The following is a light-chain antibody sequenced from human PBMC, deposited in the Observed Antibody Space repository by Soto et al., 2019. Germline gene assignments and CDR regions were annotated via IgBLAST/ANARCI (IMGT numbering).Light chain of an antibody. CDR1: SSNIGAGFD. V-gene: IGLV1-40*01. CDR3: QSFDRSLSGYV. Sequence: SVLTQPPSVSAAPGQRVTISCSGSSSNIGAGFDVHWYQQLPGAAPKLLIYDNTNRPSGVPDRFSGSKSGTSASLAITGLQADDEADYYCQSFDRSLSGYVFGTGTKVTVL. J-gene: IGLJ1*01. CDR2: DNT.